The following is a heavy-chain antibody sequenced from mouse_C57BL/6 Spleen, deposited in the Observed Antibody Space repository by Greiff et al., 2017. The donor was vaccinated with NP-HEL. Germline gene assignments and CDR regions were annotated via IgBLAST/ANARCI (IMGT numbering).Heavy chain of an antibody. J-gene: IGHJ1*03. CDR1: GFTFSDYY. V-gene: IGHV5-12*01. CDR3: ARQYWDEGYFDV. Sequence: EVQLQESGGGLVQPGGSLKLSCAASGFTFSDYYMYWVRQTPEKRLEWVAYISNGGGSTYYPDPVKGRFTISRDNAKNTLYLQMSRLKSEDTAMYYCARQYWDEGYFDVWGTGTTVTVSS. CDR2: ISNGGGST. D-gene: IGHD4-1*01.